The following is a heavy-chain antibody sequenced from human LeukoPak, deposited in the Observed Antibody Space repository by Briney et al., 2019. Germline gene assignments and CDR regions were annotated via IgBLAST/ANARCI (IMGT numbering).Heavy chain of an antibody. D-gene: IGHD3-22*01. J-gene: IGHJ4*02. CDR1: GFTFSSYG. CDR2: TSYDGSGK. V-gene: IGHV3-30*03. Sequence: GSLRLSCAASGFTFSSYGMQWVRQAPGKGLEWVAVTSYDGSGKYYVDSVKGRFTISRDNSKNTLYLQMNSLRAEDAAVYYCATSTYYYDTSGYYPYYFDYWGQGTLVTVSS. CDR3: ATSTYYYDTSGYYPYYFDY.